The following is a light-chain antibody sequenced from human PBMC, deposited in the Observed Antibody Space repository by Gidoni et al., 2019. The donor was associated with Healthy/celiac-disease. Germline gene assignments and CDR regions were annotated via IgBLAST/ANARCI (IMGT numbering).Light chain of an antibody. J-gene: IGKJ1*01. CDR3: QQSNSTLCT. Sequence: DTQMTQSPSSLSASVGDRVTITCRASQSISSYLNWYQQKPGKAPKLLIYAASSFQSGVPSRFSGSGSGTDFTLTISSLQPDDFATYYCQQSNSTLCTFGQGTKVEIK. CDR2: AAS. CDR1: QSISSY. V-gene: IGKV1-39*01.